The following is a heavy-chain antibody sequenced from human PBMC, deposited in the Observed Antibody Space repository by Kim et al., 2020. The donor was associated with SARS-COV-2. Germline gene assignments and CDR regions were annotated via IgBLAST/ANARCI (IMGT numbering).Heavy chain of an antibody. CDR1: GFTFSSYG. CDR2: IWYDGSNK. J-gene: IGHJ3*02. D-gene: IGHD3-10*01. CDR3: ARDQPLMVRDNTEDAFDI. V-gene: IGHV3-33*01. Sequence: GGSLRLSCAASGFTFSSYGMHWVRQAPGKGLEWVAVIWYDGSNKYYADSVKGRFTISRDNSKNTLYLQMNSLRAEDTAVYYCARDQPLMVRDNTEDAFDIWGQGTMVTVSS.